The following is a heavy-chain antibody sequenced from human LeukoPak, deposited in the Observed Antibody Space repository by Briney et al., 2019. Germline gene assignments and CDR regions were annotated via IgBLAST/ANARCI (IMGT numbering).Heavy chain of an antibody. V-gene: IGHV3-73*01. D-gene: IGHD6-13*01. Sequence: GGSLKLSCAASGFTFSGSAMHWVRQASGKGLEWVGRIRSKANSYATAYAASVKGRFTISRDDSKNTAYLQMNSLKTEDTAVYYFTRHSSSWFHNWFDPWGQGTLVTVSS. CDR3: TRHSSSWFHNWFDP. J-gene: IGHJ5*02. CDR1: GFTFSGSA. CDR2: IRSKANSYAT.